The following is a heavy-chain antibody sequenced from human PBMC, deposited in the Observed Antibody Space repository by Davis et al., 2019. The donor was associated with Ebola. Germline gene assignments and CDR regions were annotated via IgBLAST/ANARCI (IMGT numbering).Heavy chain of an antibody. CDR1: GDSVSSSGAA. D-gene: IGHD7-27*01. CDR3: ARVNWGAGKVFDI. Sequence: HSQTLSLTCAISGDSVSSSGAAWIWIRQSPSRGLEWLGRTYYNSKWYKDYAVSLKSRITFNPDTSKNQFSLQLDSVTPEDTAIYYCARVNWGAGKVFDIWGQGSMVTVSS. J-gene: IGHJ3*02. CDR2: TYYNSKWYK. V-gene: IGHV6-1*01.